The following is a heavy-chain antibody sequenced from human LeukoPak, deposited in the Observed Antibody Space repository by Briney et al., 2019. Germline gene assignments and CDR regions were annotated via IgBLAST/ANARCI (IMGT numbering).Heavy chain of an antibody. V-gene: IGHV1-69*01. CDR1: GGTFSSYA. CDR3: ASLHSSGWYNPIDY. Sequence: SVKVSCKASGGTFSSYAISWVRQAPGQGLEWMGGIIPIFGTANYAQKFQGRVTITADESTSTAYMELSSLRSEDTAVYYCASLHSSGWYNPIDYWGQGTLVTVSS. CDR2: IIPIFGTA. J-gene: IGHJ4*02. D-gene: IGHD6-19*01.